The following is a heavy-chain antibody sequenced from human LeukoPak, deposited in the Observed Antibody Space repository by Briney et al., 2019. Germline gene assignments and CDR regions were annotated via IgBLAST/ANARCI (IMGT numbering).Heavy chain of an antibody. CDR2: IKQDGSEK. D-gene: IGHD2-21*01. V-gene: IGHV3-7*01. J-gene: IGHJ4*02. CDR3: TTTRWCDY. CDR1: GFTFNSFA. Sequence: HPGGSLRLSCAAFGFTFNSFALSWVRQAPGKGLEWVANIKQDGSEKYYVDSVKGRFTISRDNAKNSLYLQMNSLRAEDTAVYYCTTTRWCDYWGQGTLVTVSS.